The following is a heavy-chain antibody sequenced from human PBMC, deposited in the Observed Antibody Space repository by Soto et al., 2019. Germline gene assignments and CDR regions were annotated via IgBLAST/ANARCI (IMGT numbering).Heavy chain of an antibody. CDR2: ISYDGSNK. CDR1: GFTFSSYA. CDR3: ARERPSGGNQGWFDP. D-gene: IGHD2-15*01. J-gene: IGHJ5*02. Sequence: QVQLVESGGGVVQPGRSLRLSCAASGFTFSSYAMHWVRQAPGKGLEWVAVISYDGSNKYYADSVKGRFTISRDNSKNTLYLQMNSLRAEDTAVYYCARERPSGGNQGWFDPWGQGTMVTVSS. V-gene: IGHV3-30-3*01.